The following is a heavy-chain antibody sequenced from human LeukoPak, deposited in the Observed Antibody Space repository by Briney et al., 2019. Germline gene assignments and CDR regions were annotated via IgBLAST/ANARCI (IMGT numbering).Heavy chain of an antibody. J-gene: IGHJ3*02. CDR3: AKGDYYGSGSYYKTNAFDI. CDR2: ISGSGGST. Sequence: GGSLRLSCAASGFTFSSYAMSWVRQAPGKGLEWVSAISGSGGSTYYADSVKGRFTISRDNSKKTLYLKMNSLRAEDTAVYYCAKGDYYGSGSYYKTNAFDIWGQGTMVTVSS. CDR1: GFTFSSYA. V-gene: IGHV3-23*01. D-gene: IGHD3-10*01.